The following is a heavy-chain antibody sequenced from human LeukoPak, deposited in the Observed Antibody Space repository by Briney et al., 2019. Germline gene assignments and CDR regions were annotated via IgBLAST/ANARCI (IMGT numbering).Heavy chain of an antibody. D-gene: IGHD2-15*01. J-gene: IGHJ4*02. CDR1: GFTFSNYW. V-gene: IGHV4-34*01. CDR3: ARGRGYCDGASCRFYNIDS. Sequence: GSLRLSCVTSGFTFSNYWMAWVRQPPGKGLEWMGEINDSGNTNYNASLKRRVTMSVDTSKNQFSLKLNSVTAADTAVYYCARGRGYCDGASCRFYNIDSWGQGTLVTVSS. CDR2: INDSGNT.